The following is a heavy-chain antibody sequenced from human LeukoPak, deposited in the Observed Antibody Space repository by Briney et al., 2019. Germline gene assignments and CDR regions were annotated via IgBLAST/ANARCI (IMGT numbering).Heavy chain of an antibody. CDR2: IDPSDSYT. CDR1: GYSFTSYW. CDR3: ARQHCSSTSCYAFFVY. D-gene: IGHD2-2*01. J-gene: IGHJ4*01. V-gene: IGHV5-10-1*01. Sequence: KHGESLKISCEGSGYSFTSYWISWVRQMPGKGLEWMGRIDPSDSYTNYSPSFQGHVTISADKSISTAYLQWSSLKASDTAMYYCARQHCSSTSCYAFFVYWGQGTLVTVSS.